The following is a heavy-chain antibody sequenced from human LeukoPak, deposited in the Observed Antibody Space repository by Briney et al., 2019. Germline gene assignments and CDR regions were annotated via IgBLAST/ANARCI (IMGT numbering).Heavy chain of an antibody. Sequence: SVKVSCKASGGTFSSYAISWVRQAPGQGLEWMGGIIPIFGTANYAQKFQGRVTITADESTSTAYMELSSLRSEDTAVYYCARGALGFYGMDVWGQGTTVTVSS. J-gene: IGHJ6*02. V-gene: IGHV1-69*13. CDR1: GGTFSSYA. CDR2: IIPIFGTA. CDR3: ARGALGFYGMDV.